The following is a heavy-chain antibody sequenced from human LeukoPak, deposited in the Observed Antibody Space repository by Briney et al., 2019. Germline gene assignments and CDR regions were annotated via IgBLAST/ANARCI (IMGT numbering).Heavy chain of an antibody. CDR1: AASISGHY. CDR2: ISYIGST. D-gene: IGHD1-14*01. CDR3: ARYKISINAFDM. Sequence: SETLSLTCAVSAASISGHYLTWIRQPPGKGLEWIGYISYIGSTNYNPSLKSRVTISVDTSKNLFSLKLNSVTAADTAVYYCARYKISINAFDMWGQGTMVAVSS. J-gene: IGHJ3*02. V-gene: IGHV4-59*11.